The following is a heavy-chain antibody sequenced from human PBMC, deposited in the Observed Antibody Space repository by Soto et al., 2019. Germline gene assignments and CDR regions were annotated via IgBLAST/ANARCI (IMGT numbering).Heavy chain of an antibody. V-gene: IGHV1-2*02. CDR2: INPNGGGT. Sequence: ASVKVSCKASEHTFTGYYLHWVRQAPGQGLEWMGWINPNGGGTIYAQKFQGRLTMTGDTSITTAYMELTRLRADDTAFYFCATSSDWSPLLDYWGKGTPVTVSS. J-gene: IGHJ4*02. CDR1: EHTFTGYY. CDR3: ATSSDWSPLLDY. D-gene: IGHD6-19*01.